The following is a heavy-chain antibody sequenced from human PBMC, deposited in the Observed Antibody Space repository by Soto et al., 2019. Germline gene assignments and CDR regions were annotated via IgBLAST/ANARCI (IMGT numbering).Heavy chain of an antibody. CDR3: ASLQLPRAYYYYYGMDV. Sequence: RSLTCAVYGGSFSGYYWSWIRQPPGKGLEWIGEINHSGSTNYNPSLKSRVTISVDTSKNQFSLKLSSVTAADTAVYYCASLQLPRAYYYYYGMDVWGQGTTVTVSS. D-gene: IGHD2-2*01. CDR2: INHSGST. V-gene: IGHV4-34*01. J-gene: IGHJ6*02. CDR1: GGSFSGYY.